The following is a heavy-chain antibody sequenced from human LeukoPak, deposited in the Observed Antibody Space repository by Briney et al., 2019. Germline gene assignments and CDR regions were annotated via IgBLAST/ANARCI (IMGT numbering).Heavy chain of an antibody. CDR2: FSATVGST. CDR1: GFTFSTYA. D-gene: IGHD6-13*01. CDR3: ENSQIAAAGKAAFDV. V-gene: IGHV3-23*01. Sequence: GGSLRLSCAASGFTFSTYAMTWVRQAPGKGLEWVSAFSATVGSTHYADSVKGRFTISRDNTTNTLFLQMNSLRAEDTAVYFCENSQIAAAGKAAFDVWGQGTMVTVSS. J-gene: IGHJ3*01.